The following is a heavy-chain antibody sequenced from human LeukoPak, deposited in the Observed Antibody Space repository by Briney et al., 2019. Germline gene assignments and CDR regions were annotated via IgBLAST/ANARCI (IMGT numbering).Heavy chain of an antibody. Sequence: PGGSLRLSCAASGFTFSSYAMSWVRQAPGKGLEWVSAISGSGGSTYYADSVKGRSTISRDNSKNTLYLQMNSLRAEDTAVYYCASEIPIVVVPAAIGGAGYWGQGTLVTVSS. V-gene: IGHV3-23*01. CDR1: GFTFSSYA. CDR3: ASEIPIVVVPAAIGGAGY. CDR2: ISGSGGST. D-gene: IGHD2-2*01. J-gene: IGHJ4*02.